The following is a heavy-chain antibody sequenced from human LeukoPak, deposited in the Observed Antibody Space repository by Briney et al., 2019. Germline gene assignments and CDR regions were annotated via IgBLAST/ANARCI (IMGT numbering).Heavy chain of an antibody. CDR3: AKDFKSDYGDYAPGY. CDR2: ISSSSSYI. D-gene: IGHD4-17*01. Sequence: PGGSLRLSCAASGFTFSSYSMNWVRQAPGKGLEWVSSISSSSSYIYYADSVKGRFTISRDNSKNTLYLQMNSLRAEDTAVYYCAKDFKSDYGDYAPGYWGQGTLVTISS. J-gene: IGHJ4*02. V-gene: IGHV3-21*01. CDR1: GFTFSSYS.